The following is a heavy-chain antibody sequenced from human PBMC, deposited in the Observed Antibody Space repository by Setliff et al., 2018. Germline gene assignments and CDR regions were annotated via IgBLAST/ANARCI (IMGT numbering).Heavy chain of an antibody. Sequence: GGSLRLSCAASGITFSSYAMHWVRQAPGKGLEWVAVISYDGINKYYADSVKGRFTISRDNSKNTLYLQMNSLRPDDTAVYYCAGDKPLQHNYNFWSGYCPDWGQGTLVTVSS. CDR3: AGDKPLQHNYNFWSGYCPD. J-gene: IGHJ4*02. D-gene: IGHD3-3*01. V-gene: IGHV3-30*01. CDR1: GITFSSYA. CDR2: ISYDGINK.